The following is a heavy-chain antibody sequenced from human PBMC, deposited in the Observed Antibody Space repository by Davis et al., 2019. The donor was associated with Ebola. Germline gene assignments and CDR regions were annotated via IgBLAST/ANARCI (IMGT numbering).Heavy chain of an antibody. V-gene: IGHV1-69*13. CDR3: ARGERDGLTDYFDY. CDR2: IIPIFGTA. D-gene: IGHD5-24*01. J-gene: IGHJ4*02. Sequence: SVKVSCKASGCTFSSYAISWVRQAPGQGLEWMGGIIPIFGTANYAQKFQGRVTITADESTSTAYMELSSLRSEDTAVYYCARGERDGLTDYFDYWGQGTLVTVSS. CDR1: GCTFSSYA.